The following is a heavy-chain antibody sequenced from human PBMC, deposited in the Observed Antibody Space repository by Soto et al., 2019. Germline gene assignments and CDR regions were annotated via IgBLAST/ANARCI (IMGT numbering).Heavy chain of an antibody. J-gene: IGHJ2*01. CDR2: INVGNDNT. V-gene: IGHV1-3*01. Sequence: ASVKVSCKASGYTFTSYAIHWVRQAPGQRLEWMGWINVGNDNTKYSQKFQGRVTITRDTSASTVYMELSSLRSEDTAVYYCARGPLYWYFDLWGRGTLVTVS. CDR3: ARGPLYWYFDL. CDR1: GYTFTSYA.